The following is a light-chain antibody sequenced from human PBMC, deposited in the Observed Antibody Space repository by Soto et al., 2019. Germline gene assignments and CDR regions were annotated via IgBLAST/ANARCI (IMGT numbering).Light chain of an antibody. V-gene: IGKV3-20*01. CDR2: GAS. Sequence: IVLTQSPGTLALSPGEGAALSCRAGQIVSSSYIAWDQQRAGQTPSLLIYGASTRATGIPDRFSGRGSGTRFPLTISRLEPGDFAVYYCQHFGGTTFTFGQGTRLEIK. CDR1: QIVSSSY. J-gene: IGKJ5*01. CDR3: QHFGGTTFT.